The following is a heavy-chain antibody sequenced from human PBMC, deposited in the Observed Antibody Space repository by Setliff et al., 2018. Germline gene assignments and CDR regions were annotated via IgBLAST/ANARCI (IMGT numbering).Heavy chain of an antibody. D-gene: IGHD1-1*01. Sequence: PSETLSLTCTASGGSISSGVYYWGWIRQPPGKGLEWIGGIYYRGDTYYNASLKGRLTISVDTAQNQFSLRLTSVTAADTAVYYCARTGTYRYFDYWGQGALVTVSS. CDR2: IYYRGDT. CDR1: GGSISSGVYY. V-gene: IGHV4-39*01. J-gene: IGHJ4*02. CDR3: ARTGTYRYFDY.